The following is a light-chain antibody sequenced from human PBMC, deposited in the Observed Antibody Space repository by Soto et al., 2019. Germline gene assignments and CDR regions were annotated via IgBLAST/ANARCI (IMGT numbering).Light chain of an antibody. CDR3: QRYKAFSPWT. CDR1: QNISRW. V-gene: IGKV1-5*01. CDR2: DAS. J-gene: IGKJ1*01. Sequence: IQMSQAPSARSALVGSRVTITYRASQNISRWLAWYQQKSGKAPKSLIYDASSLESGVSSRLSGSGSGTEFTLTISNLQPDDSATYYCQRYKAFSPWTFGQGTKVDIK.